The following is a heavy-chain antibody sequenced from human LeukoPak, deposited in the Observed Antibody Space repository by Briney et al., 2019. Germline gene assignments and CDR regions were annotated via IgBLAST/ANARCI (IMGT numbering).Heavy chain of an antibody. CDR3: ARDSSSSSY. D-gene: IGHD6-13*01. CDR2: ISGSGGST. V-gene: IGHV3-23*01. Sequence: GGSLRLSCAASGFTFSSYAMSWVRQAPGKGLEWVSAISGSGGSTYYADSVKGRFTISRDNAKNSLYLQMNSLRAEDAAVYYCARDSSSSSYWGQGTLVTVSS. CDR1: GFTFSSYA. J-gene: IGHJ4*02.